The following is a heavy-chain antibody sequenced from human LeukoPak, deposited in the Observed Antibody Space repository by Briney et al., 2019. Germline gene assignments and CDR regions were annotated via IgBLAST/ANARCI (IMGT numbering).Heavy chain of an antibody. CDR1: GFTFSSYG. Sequence: GGSLRLSCAASGFTFSSYGMHWVRQAPGKGLEGVAFIRFDGSIRYYADSVRGRFTVSRDNSKNTLYLQMNSLRTEDTAMYYCAKDWVTFTSYFDYWGQGTLVTVSS. CDR2: IRFDGSIR. V-gene: IGHV3-30*02. D-gene: IGHD3-16*01. J-gene: IGHJ4*02. CDR3: AKDWVTFTSYFDY.